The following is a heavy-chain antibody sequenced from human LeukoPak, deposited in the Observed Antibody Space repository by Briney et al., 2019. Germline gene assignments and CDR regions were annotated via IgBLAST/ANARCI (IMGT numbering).Heavy chain of an antibody. V-gene: IGHV3-21*01. CDR1: GFTFSSYS. Sequence: GGSLRLSCSASGFTFSSYSMHWVRQAPWKELELVSSISSSGTYIYYADSVKGRFTISRDNAKNSLYLQMNSLTAEDTAVYYCARLLYSSRLFDYWGQGTLVIVSS. CDR2: ISSSGTYI. CDR3: ARLLYSSRLFDY. J-gene: IGHJ4*02. D-gene: IGHD6-13*01.